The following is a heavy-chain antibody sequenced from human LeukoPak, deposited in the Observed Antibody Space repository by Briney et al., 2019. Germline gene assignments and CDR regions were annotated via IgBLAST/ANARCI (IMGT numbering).Heavy chain of an antibody. V-gene: IGHV4-38-2*01. D-gene: IGHD2-2*01. CDR2: IYHSGST. CDR1: GYSISSGYY. Sequence: PSETLSLTYAVSGYSISSGYYWGWIRQPPGKGLEWIGSIYHSGSTYYNPSLKSRVTISVDTSKSQFSLKLSSVTAADTAVYYCARFSAMYAFDIWGQGTMVTVSS. J-gene: IGHJ3*02. CDR3: ARFSAMYAFDI.